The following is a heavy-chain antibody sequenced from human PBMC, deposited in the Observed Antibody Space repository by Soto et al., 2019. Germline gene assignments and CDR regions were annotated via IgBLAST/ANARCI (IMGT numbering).Heavy chain of an antibody. CDR3: ARDRGYSTFDI. J-gene: IGHJ3*02. Sequence: EVQLVESGGGLVQSGGSLRLSCGASGFSFSSYRMSWVRQAPGKGLEWVANMNQGGSEINYVDSVRGRFTISRDNAKNLLYLQMNSLRVEDTAVYHCARDRGYSTFDIWGQGTMVTVSS. D-gene: IGHD2-2*01. CDR2: MNQGGSEI. CDR1: GFSFSSYR. V-gene: IGHV3-7*01.